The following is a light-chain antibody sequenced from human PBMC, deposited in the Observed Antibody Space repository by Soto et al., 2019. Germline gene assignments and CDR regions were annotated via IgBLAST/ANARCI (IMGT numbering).Light chain of an antibody. CDR3: QQRINWPPERT. Sequence: EIVLTQSPATLSLSPGERATLSCRASQSVSSYLAWYQQKPGQAPRLLIYYASNRATGIPARFSGSGSGTDFTLTISSLEPEDFAVYYCQQRINWPPERTFGQGTKLEIK. J-gene: IGKJ2*01. CDR1: QSVSSY. V-gene: IGKV3-11*01. CDR2: YAS.